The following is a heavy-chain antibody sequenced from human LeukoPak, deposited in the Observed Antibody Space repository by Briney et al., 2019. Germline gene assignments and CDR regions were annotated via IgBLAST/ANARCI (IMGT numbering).Heavy chain of an antibody. J-gene: IGHJ6*02. D-gene: IGHD6-19*01. Sequence: SETLSLTCAVYGGSFSGYYWSWIRQPPGKGLEWIGEINHSGSTNYNPSLKGRVTISVDTSKNQFSLELSSVTAADTAVYYCARGSRIAVAGFLYYYYGMDVWGQGTTVTVSS. V-gene: IGHV4-34*01. CDR2: INHSGST. CDR3: ARGSRIAVAGFLYYYYGMDV. CDR1: GGSFSGYY.